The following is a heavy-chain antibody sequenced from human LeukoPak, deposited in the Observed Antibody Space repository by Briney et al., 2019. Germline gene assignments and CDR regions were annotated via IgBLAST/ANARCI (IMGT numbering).Heavy chain of an antibody. D-gene: IGHD6-13*01. CDR2: GYYSGST. V-gene: IGHV4-59*01. Sequence: SETLSLTCTVSGGSIKSNYWSWIRQPPGRGLEWIGYGYYSGSTNYNPSLKSRVTISLDTSKSQFSLKLSSVTTADTAVYYCARVCRRYSSSFLPLFDYWGQGTLVTVSS. J-gene: IGHJ4*02. CDR1: GGSIKSNY. CDR3: ARVCRRYSSSFLPLFDY.